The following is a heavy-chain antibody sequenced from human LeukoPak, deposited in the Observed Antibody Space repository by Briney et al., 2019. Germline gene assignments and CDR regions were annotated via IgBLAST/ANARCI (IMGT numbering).Heavy chain of an antibody. CDR2: ISSDGGTV. J-gene: IGHJ5*01. V-gene: IGHV3-48*04. D-gene: IGHD3-22*01. Sequence: GGSLRLSCSASGFTLSTYGMNWVRQAPGKGLEWVSYISSDGGTVYYADSVKGRFIISRDNAKNSLYLQMNSLRAEDTAVYYCASEGADYYDSSGYYDSWGQGTLVTVSS. CDR1: GFTLSTYG. CDR3: ASEGADYYDSSGYYDS.